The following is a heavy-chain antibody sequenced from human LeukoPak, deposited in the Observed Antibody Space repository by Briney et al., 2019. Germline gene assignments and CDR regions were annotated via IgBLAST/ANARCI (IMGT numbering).Heavy chain of an antibody. CDR2: INTDGSGT. CDR1: GFTFISYG. V-gene: IGHV3-74*01. D-gene: IGHD2-21*02. J-gene: IGHJ4*01. Sequence: GGSLRLSCAVSGFTFISYGTQWVRQAPGKGLAWVSRINTDGSGTAYADSVKGRFTISRDNAKNTLYLQMNSLRAEDTALYYCARELPREVTLDYWGQGTLVTVSS. CDR3: ARELPREVTLDY.